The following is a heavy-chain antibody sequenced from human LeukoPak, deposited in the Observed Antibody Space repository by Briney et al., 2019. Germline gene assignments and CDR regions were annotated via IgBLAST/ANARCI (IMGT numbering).Heavy chain of an antibody. CDR1: GGSISSYY. J-gene: IGHJ5*02. Sequence: PAETLSLTCTVSGGSISSYYWIWIRQPPATGLEGIGYIYTSGSTNYNPSLKSRVTISVDTSKNQFSLKLSSVTAADMAVYYCARHRSGYDLSPLFDPWGQGTLVTVSS. CDR2: IYTSGST. D-gene: IGHD5-12*01. V-gene: IGHV4-4*09. CDR3: ARHRSGYDLSPLFDP.